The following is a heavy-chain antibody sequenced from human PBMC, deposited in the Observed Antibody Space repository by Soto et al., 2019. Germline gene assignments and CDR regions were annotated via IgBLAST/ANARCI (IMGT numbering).Heavy chain of an antibody. CDR2: ISNSGVSGTT. V-gene: IGHV3-23*01. CDR3: AKDQFAVPAVAGAFEV. D-gene: IGHD6-19*01. J-gene: IGHJ3*01. CDR1: GFTFNNYA. Sequence: GGSLRLSCAASGFTFNNYAMSWVRQAPGKGLEWVSAISNSGVSGTTYYADSVKGRFTISRDNSKNSLFLQMNSLRAEDTAVYYCAKDQFAVPAVAGAFEVWGKGTV.